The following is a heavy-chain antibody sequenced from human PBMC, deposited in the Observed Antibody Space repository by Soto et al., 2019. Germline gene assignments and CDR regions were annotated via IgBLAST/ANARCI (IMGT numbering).Heavy chain of an antibody. CDR2: INHSGST. J-gene: IGHJ4*02. D-gene: IGHD3-10*01. V-gene: IGHV4-34*01. CDR1: GGSFSGYY. CDR3: ARAGDITMVRGAQFDY. Sequence: QVQLQQWGAGLLKPSETLSLTCAVYGGSFSGYYWSWIRQPPGKGLEWIGEINHSGSTNYNPSLKSRVNISVDTSKNQFSLKLSSVTAADTAVYYCARAGDITMVRGAQFDYWGQGTLVTVSS.